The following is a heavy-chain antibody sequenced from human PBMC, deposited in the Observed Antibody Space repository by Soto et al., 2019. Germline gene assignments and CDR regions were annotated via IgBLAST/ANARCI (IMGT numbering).Heavy chain of an antibody. CDR3: ASGVYYDSSGYYYVPSSAEYFQH. D-gene: IGHD3-22*01. J-gene: IGHJ1*01. CDR1: GYTFTNYY. Sequence: ASVEVSCRASGYTFTNYYMHWVRQAPGQGLEWMGIINPSGGSTSYAQKFQGRVTMTRDTSTSTVYMELSSLRSEDTAVYYCASGVYYDSSGYYYVPSSAEYFQHWGQGTLVTVSS. CDR2: INPSGGST. V-gene: IGHV1-46*01.